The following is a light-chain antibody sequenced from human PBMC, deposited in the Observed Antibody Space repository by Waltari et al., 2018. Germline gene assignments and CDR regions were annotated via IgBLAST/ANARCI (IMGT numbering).Light chain of an antibody. Sequence: EIVLTQSPGTLSLSPGERATPPCRASQSVSSYLGWYQQQPGQAPRLLIHDASNRATGIPARFSGSGSGTDFTLTISSLEPEDLAVYYCQQRSNWPPTFGQGTRLEIK. CDR3: QQRSNWPPT. J-gene: IGKJ5*01. V-gene: IGKV3-11*01. CDR2: DAS. CDR1: QSVSSY.